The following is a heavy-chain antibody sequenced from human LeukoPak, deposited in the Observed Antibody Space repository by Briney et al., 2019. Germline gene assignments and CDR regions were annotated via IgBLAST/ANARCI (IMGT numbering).Heavy chain of an antibody. V-gene: IGHV4-39*01. D-gene: IGHD3-22*01. CDR3: ARVETGSGYPYYFDY. Sequence: SETLSLTCTVSGGSNSSSSYYWGWIRQPPGKGLEWIGSIYYSGSTYYNPSLKSRVTISVDTSKNQFSLKLSSVTAADTAVYYCARVETGSGYPYYFDYWGQGTLVTVSS. CDR2: IYYSGST. CDR1: GGSNSSSSYY. J-gene: IGHJ4*02.